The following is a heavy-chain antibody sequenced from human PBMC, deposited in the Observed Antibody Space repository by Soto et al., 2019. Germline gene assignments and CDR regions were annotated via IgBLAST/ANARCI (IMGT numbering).Heavy chain of an antibody. Sequence: QVQLVQSGAEVKRPGSSVKVSCKASGGTFSSYAISWVRQAPGQGLEWMGGIIPIFGTANYAQKFQGRVTIAADESTSTAYMELSSLRAEDTAVYYCARSRGIYSGYDTDFDYWGQGTLVTVSS. D-gene: IGHD5-12*01. CDR3: ARSRGIYSGYDTDFDY. V-gene: IGHV1-69*01. J-gene: IGHJ4*02. CDR2: IIPIFGTA. CDR1: GGTFSSYA.